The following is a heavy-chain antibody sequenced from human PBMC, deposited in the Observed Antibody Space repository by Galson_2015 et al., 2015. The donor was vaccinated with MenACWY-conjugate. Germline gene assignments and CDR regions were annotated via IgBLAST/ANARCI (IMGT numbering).Heavy chain of an antibody. V-gene: IGHV3-15*07. CDR3: ATDWGSGTYCVGAFDI. D-gene: IGHD1-26*01. J-gene: IGHJ3*02. CDR2: IKSNLRGAAA. CDR1: GFPFSNAW. Sequence: SLRLSCAASGFPFSNAWMEWVRQAPGKGLEWVGRIKSNLRGAAADYAASVEGRFTITRDDSRNTAYLQMNSLTSEDTALYYCATDWGSGTYCVGAFDIWGQGAMVTVSS.